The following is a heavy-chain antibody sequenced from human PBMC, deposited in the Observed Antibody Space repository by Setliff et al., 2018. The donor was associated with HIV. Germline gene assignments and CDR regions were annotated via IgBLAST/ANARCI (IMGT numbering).Heavy chain of an antibody. D-gene: IGHD3-10*01. Sequence: GGSLRLSCAASGFAFSSQAMSWVRQAPGKGLDWVSVISESGYSADSVKGRFTISRDNSKKSMYLQMNSLRGEDTAVYYCARAMNHYGSGTFEYYYYMDVWGKGTTVTVSS. J-gene: IGHJ6*03. V-gene: IGHV3-23*01. CDR3: ARAMNHYGSGTFEYYYYMDV. CDR1: GFAFSSQA. CDR2: ISESG.